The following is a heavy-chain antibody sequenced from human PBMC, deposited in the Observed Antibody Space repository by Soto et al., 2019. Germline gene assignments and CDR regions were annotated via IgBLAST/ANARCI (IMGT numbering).Heavy chain of an antibody. Sequence: PGGSLRLSCAASGFTFSSYAMHWVRQAPGKGLEWVAVISYDGSNKYYADSVKGRFTISRDNSKNTLYLQMNSLRAEDTAVYYCARNRGYYDSSGYYYYYYGMDVWGQGTTVTVSS. CDR2: ISYDGSNK. J-gene: IGHJ6*02. CDR1: GFTFSSYA. V-gene: IGHV3-30-3*01. D-gene: IGHD3-22*01. CDR3: ARNRGYYDSSGYYYYYYGMDV.